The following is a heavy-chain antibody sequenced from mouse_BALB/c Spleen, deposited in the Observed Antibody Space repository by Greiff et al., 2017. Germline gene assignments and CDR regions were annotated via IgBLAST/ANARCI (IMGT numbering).Heavy chain of an antibody. Sequence: EVQLQQSGAELVKPGASVKLSCTASGFNIKDTYMHWVKQRPEQGLEWIGRIDPANGNTKYDPKFQGKATITADTSSNTAYLQLSSLTSEDTAVYYCATVPSYYYAMDYWGQGTSVTVSS. CDR1: GFNIKDTY. J-gene: IGHJ4*01. CDR2: IDPANGNT. CDR3: ATVPSYYYAMDY. V-gene: IGHV14-3*02.